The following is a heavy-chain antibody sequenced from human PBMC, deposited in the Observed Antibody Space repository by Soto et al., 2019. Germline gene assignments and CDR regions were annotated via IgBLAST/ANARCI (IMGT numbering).Heavy chain of an antibody. J-gene: IGHJ4*02. Sequence: QVQLVESGGGVVQPGRSLRLSCAASGFTFSSYGMHWVRQAPGKGLEWVAVIWYDGSNKYYADSVKGRFTICRDNSKNTLYLQMNSLRAEDTAVYYCARSRGTTVVYFDYWGQGTLVTVSS. CDR2: IWYDGSNK. CDR3: ARSRGTTVVYFDY. CDR1: GFTFSSYG. V-gene: IGHV3-33*01. D-gene: IGHD4-17*01.